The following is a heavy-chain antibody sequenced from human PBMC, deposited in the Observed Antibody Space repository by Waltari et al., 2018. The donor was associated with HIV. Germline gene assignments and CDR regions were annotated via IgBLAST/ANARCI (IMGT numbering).Heavy chain of an antibody. D-gene: IGHD6-6*01. CDR1: GGSFSGYY. Sequence: QVQLQQWGAGLLKPSETLSLTCAVYGGSFSGYYWSWIRQPPGKGLEWIGEINHSGSTNYNPSLKSRVTISVDTSKNQFSLKLSSVTAADTAVYYCARGSSATLRYFDLWGRGTLVTVSS. CDR2: INHSGST. CDR3: ARGSSATLRYFDL. V-gene: IGHV4-34*01. J-gene: IGHJ2*01.